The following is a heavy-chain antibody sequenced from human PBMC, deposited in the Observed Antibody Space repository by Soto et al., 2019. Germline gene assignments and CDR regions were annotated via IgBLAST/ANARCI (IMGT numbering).Heavy chain of an antibody. CDR1: GGTFSSYA. CDR2: IIPIFGTA. D-gene: IGHD5-18*01. Sequence: ASVKVSCKASGGTFSSYAISWVRQAPGQGLEWMGGIIPIFGTANYAQKFQGRVTITADESTSTAYMELSSLRSEDTAVYYCASEVLDTAMVNRLYGTDVWGQGTTVTVSS. V-gene: IGHV1-69*13. J-gene: IGHJ6*02. CDR3: ASEVLDTAMVNRLYGTDV.